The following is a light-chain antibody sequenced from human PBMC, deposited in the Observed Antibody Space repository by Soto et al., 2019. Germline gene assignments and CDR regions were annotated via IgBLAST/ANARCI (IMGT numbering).Light chain of an antibody. Sequence: QSVLTQPPSASGTPGQRVTISCSGSNSNIGGNSVNWYQQFPGAAPKLLISSNNQRPSGIPDRFSGSKSGTSASLAISGLQFDDEADYYCAEWDDSLRGHYVFGAGTKVTVL. CDR2: SNN. J-gene: IGLJ1*01. CDR3: AEWDDSLRGHYV. V-gene: IGLV1-44*01. CDR1: NSNIGGNS.